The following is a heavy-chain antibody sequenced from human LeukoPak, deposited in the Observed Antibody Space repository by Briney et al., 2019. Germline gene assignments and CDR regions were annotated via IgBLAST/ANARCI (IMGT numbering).Heavy chain of an antibody. Sequence: GASVTVSCKASVYTFTSYDINWVRQATGQGLEWMGWMNPTSGHTGYAQNFQGRVTMTRDTSISTAYMELNSLTSEDTAVYYCARSPVGVRKKHDFWGQGTLVIVSS. CDR2: MNPTSGHT. CDR3: ARSPVGVRKKHDF. CDR1: VYTFTSYD. J-gene: IGHJ4*02. D-gene: IGHD3-10*01. V-gene: IGHV1-8*01.